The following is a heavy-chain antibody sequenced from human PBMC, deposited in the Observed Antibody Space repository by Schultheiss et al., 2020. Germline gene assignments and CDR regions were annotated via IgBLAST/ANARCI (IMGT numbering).Heavy chain of an antibody. J-gene: IGHJ4*02. D-gene: IGHD4-23*01. CDR1: GLTFSSYA. V-gene: IGHV3-23*01. Sequence: GGSLRLSCAASGLTFSSYAMSWVRQAPGKGLEWVSVISGSGGGPYYADSMKGRFTISRDISMSTLYLQMNSLRADDTAVYYCAKSYGGVNSATDYWGQGTLVNGYS. CDR2: ISGSGGGP. CDR3: AKSYGGVNSATDY.